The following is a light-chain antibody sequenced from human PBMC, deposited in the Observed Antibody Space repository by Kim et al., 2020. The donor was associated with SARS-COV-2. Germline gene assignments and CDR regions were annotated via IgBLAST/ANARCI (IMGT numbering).Light chain of an antibody. J-gene: IGLJ3*02. CDR2: DVT. CDR1: SRDVGGYDQ. Sequence: GQSNTSSCTGTSRDVGGYDQVYWFQQHPGEAPKLLIYDVTQRPSGVPNRFSASKSGNTASLTISGLQTEDEADYYCCSYAGSFIFVFGGGTQLTVL. CDR3: CSYAGSFIFV. V-gene: IGLV2-11*03.